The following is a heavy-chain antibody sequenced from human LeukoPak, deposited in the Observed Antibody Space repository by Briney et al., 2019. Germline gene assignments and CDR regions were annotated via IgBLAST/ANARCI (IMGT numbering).Heavy chain of an antibody. CDR1: GFTFSSYA. J-gene: IGHJ4*02. CDR2: ISGSGGST. Sequence: GGSLRLSCAASGFTFSSYAMSWVRQAPGKGLEWVSAISGSGGSTYYADSVKGRFTISRDNSKNTLYLQMNSLRDEDTAVYYCAKDLRGYSGYDWEYYFDYWGQGTLVTVSS. D-gene: IGHD5-12*01. CDR3: AKDLRGYSGYDWEYYFDY. V-gene: IGHV3-23*01.